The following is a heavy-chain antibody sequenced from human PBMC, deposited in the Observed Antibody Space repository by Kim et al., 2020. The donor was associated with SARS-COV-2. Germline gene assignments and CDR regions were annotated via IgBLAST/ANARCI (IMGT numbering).Heavy chain of an antibody. Sequence: GESLKISCKGSGYSFTSYWIGWVRQMPGKGLEWMGIIYPGDSDTRYSPSFQGQVTISADKSISTAYLQWSSLKASDTAMYYCARQDYSEAVAGSFYWYFDLWGRGTLVTVSS. J-gene: IGHJ2*01. CDR1: GYSFTSYW. CDR3: ARQDYSEAVAGSFYWYFDL. CDR2: IYPGDSDT. D-gene: IGHD6-19*01. V-gene: IGHV5-51*01.